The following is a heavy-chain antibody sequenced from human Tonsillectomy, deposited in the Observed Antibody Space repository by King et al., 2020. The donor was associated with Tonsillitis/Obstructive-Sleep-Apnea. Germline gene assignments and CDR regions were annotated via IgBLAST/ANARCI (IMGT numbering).Heavy chain of an antibody. Sequence: VQLVESGGGLVKPGGSLRLSCAASGFTFTYAWMSWVRQAPGKGLEWVGRMKSKADVGATDYAAPVKGRFTISTDDSKDTLYLQMNSLKTEDTAVYYCTTGRGSYWGQGTLVTVSS. V-gene: IGHV3-15*01. CDR2: MKSKADVGAT. D-gene: IGHD3-10*01. J-gene: IGHJ4*02. CDR1: GFTFTYAW. CDR3: TTGRGSY.